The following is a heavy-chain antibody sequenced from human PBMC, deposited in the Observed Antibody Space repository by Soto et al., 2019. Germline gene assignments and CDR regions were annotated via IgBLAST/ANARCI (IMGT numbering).Heavy chain of an antibody. V-gene: IGHV3-21*01. Sequence: GGSLRLSCAASGFTFSSYSMNWVRQAPGKGLEWVSSISSSSSYIYYADSVKGRFTISRDNAKNSLYLQMNSLRAEDTAVYYCARDGGSSWSSFDYWGQGTLVTVSS. D-gene: IGHD6-13*01. CDR3: ARDGGSSWSSFDY. J-gene: IGHJ4*02. CDR2: ISSSSSYI. CDR1: GFTFSSYS.